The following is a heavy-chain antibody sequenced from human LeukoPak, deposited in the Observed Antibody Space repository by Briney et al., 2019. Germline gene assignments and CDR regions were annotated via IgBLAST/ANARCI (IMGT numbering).Heavy chain of an antibody. V-gene: IGHV3-48*01. CDR2: ISSSSSTI. CDR3: ARDYCSGGSCYGTIFDY. CDR1: GFTFSSYS. Sequence: GRSLRLSCAASGFTFSSYSMNWVRQAPGKGLEWVSYISSSSSTIYYADSVKGRFTISRDNAKNSLYLQMNSLRAEDTAVYYCARDYCSGGSCYGTIFDYWGQGTLVTVSS. D-gene: IGHD2-15*01. J-gene: IGHJ4*02.